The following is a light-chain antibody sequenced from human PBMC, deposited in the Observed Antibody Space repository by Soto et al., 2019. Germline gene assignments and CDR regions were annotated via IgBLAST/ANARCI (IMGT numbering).Light chain of an antibody. CDR1: QYVSSF. CDR2: DAS. Sequence: EIVLTQSPATLSLSPGERATLSCRASQYVSSFLAWYQQKAGQAPRLLIYDASNRATGIPARFSGSGSGTDFSLTISSLEPEDFAVYYCQQRSDWPRTFGQGTKVDIK. CDR3: QQRSDWPRT. J-gene: IGKJ1*01. V-gene: IGKV3-11*01.